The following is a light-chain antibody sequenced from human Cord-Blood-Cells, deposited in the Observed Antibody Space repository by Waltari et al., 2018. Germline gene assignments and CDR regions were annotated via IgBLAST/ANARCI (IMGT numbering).Light chain of an antibody. V-gene: IGLV2-23*03. CDR2: EGS. CDR1: SSDVGSYNL. J-gene: IGLJ2*01. Sequence: QSALTQPASVSGSPGQSITISCTGTSSDVGSYNLVSWYQQHPGKAPKLMIYEGSKLPSGVSNRFYGSKSGNTASLTISGLQAEDEADYYCCSYAGSSTFVVFGGGTKLTVL. CDR3: CSYAGSSTFVV.